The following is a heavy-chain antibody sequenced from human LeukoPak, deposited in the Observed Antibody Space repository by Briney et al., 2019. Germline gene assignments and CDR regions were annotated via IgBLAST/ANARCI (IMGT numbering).Heavy chain of an antibody. CDR1: GFSFTTAW. CDR2: IKSDGAV. J-gene: IGHJ4*02. Sequence: PGGSLRLSCGASGFSFTTAWMSWVRQAPGKGLEWVARIKSDGAVDYASPVKGRLTISKDYSKNTLYLQMNSLKVEDTAVYYCVIDDYYDYSGTRETEYFDYWGQGTLVTVSS. D-gene: IGHD3-22*01. CDR3: VIDDYYDYSGTRETEYFDY. V-gene: IGHV3-15*01.